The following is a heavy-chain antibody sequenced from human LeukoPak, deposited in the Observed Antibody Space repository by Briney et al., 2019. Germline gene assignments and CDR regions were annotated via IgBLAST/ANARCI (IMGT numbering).Heavy chain of an antibody. CDR2: ISNSGGNT. J-gene: IGHJ3*02. V-gene: IGHV3-23*01. CDR3: ARAAVDYMWVGAFDI. D-gene: IGHD3/OR15-3a*01. Sequence: PGGSLRLSCAASGFTFSNYAMSWVRQAPGKGPEWVSAISNSGGNTYYADSVKGRFTISRDNSKNTLYLQINSLRAEDTAVYYCARAAVDYMWVGAFDIWGQGTMVTVSS. CDR1: GFTFSNYA.